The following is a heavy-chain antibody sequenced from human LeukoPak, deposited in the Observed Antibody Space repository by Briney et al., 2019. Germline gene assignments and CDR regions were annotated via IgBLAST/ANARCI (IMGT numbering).Heavy chain of an antibody. CDR2: IRYDGSNK. D-gene: IGHD4-17*01. V-gene: IGHV3-30*02. J-gene: IGHJ3*02. CDR3: AKDKYGDYDDAFDI. CDR1: GFTFSSYG. Sequence: GGSLRLSCAASGFTFSSYGMHWVRQAPGKGLEWVTFIRYDGSNKYYADSVKGRFTISRDNSKNTLYLRMNSLRAQDTAVYYCAKDKYGDYDDAFDIWGQGTMVTVSS.